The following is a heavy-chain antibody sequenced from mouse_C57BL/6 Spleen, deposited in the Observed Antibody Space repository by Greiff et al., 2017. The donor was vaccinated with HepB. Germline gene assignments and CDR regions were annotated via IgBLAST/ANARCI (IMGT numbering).Heavy chain of an antibody. J-gene: IGHJ2*01. Sequence: EVHLVESGGGLVQPGGSLSLSCAASGFTFTDYYMSWVRQPPGKALEWLGFIRNKANGNTTEYSASVKGRFTISRDNSQSILYLQMNALRAEDSATYYCARWDDSYYFDYWGQGTTLTVSS. V-gene: IGHV7-3*01. CDR2: IRNKANGNTT. CDR3: ARWDDSYYFDY. D-gene: IGHD2-12*01. CDR1: GFTFTDYY.